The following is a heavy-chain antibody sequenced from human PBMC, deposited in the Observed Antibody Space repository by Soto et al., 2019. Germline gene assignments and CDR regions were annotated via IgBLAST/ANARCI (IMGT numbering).Heavy chain of an antibody. CDR3: ARDNLPDYDILTGYYTPNYYYYGMDV. CDR1: GYTFTSYG. J-gene: IGHJ6*02. D-gene: IGHD3-9*01. Sequence: ASVKVSCKASGYTFTSYGISWVRQAPGQGLEWMGWISAYNGNTNYAQKLQGRVTMTTDTSTSTAYMELRSLRSDDTAVYYCARDNLPDYDILTGYYTPNYYYYGMDVWGQGTTVTVSS. V-gene: IGHV1-18*01. CDR2: ISAYNGNT.